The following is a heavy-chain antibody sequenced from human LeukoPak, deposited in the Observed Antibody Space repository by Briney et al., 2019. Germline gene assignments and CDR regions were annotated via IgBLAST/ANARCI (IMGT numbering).Heavy chain of an antibody. CDR3: ARDPIHYFGSSAYSSDDF. CDR2: IYTTGST. V-gene: IGHV4-4*07. J-gene: IGHJ4*02. Sequence: SETLSLTCTVSGGPISSYYWSWLRQPAGKGLEWIGRIYTTGSTDYNPSLKSRVTLSVDTSKNQFSLTLRSVTAADTAVYYCARDPIHYFGSSAYSSDDFWGQGTLVTISS. CDR1: GGPISSYY. D-gene: IGHD3-22*01.